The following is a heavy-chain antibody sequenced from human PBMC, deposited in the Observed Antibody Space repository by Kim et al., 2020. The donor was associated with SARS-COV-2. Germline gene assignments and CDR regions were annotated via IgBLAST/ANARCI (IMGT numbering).Heavy chain of an antibody. J-gene: IGHJ3*02. V-gene: IGHV3-21*04. CDR1: GFTFSSYS. Sequence: GGSLRLSCAASGFTFSSYSMNWVRQAPGKGLEWVSSISSSSSYIYYADSVKGRFTISRDNAKNSLYLQMNSLRAEDTAVYYCARVRDAGLRYFDWLTPDAFDIWGQGTMVTVSS. CDR2: ISSSSSYI. CDR3: ARVRDAGLRYFDWLTPDAFDI. D-gene: IGHD3-9*01.